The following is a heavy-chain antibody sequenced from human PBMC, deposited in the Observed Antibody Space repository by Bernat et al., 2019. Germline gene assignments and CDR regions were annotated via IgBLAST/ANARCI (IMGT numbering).Heavy chain of an antibody. CDR1: GGTFSSYA. Sequence: QVQLVQSGAEVKKPGSSVKVSCKASGGTFSSYAISWVRQAPGQGLEWMGGIIPIFGTANYAQKLEGRVTITADECTSTAYMELSSLRSEETAVYYCARRSAWGTIFGVVNAFRYYYYGMDVWGQGTTVTVSS. J-gene: IGHJ6*02. V-gene: IGHV1-69*12. CDR3: ARRSAWGTIFGVVNAFRYYYYGMDV. CDR2: IIPIFGTA. D-gene: IGHD3-3*01.